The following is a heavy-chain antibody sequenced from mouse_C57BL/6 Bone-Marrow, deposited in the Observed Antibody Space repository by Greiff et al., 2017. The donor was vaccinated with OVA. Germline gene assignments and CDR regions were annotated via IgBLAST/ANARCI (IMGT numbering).Heavy chain of an antibody. D-gene: IGHD2-1*01. CDR3: ASIYYGNYFDY. CDR2: INPNNGGT. CDR1: GYTFTDYY. J-gene: IGHJ2*01. V-gene: IGHV1-26*01. Sequence: VQLQQSGPELVEPGASVKISCKASGYTFTDYYMNWVKQSHGKSLEWIGDINPNNGGTSYNQKFKGKATLTVDKSSSPAYMELRSLTSEDSAVYYCASIYYGNYFDYECKGTTLTASS.